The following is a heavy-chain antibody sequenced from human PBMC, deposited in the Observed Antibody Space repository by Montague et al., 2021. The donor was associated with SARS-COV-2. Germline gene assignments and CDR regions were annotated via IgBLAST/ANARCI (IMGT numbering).Heavy chain of an antibody. CDR2: IYYSGST. CDR3: ARDRFDFGAGRQGTIDF. D-gene: IGHD3-10*01. Sequence: SETLSLTCTVSGGSISNYYWSWIRQPPGKGLEWIGYIYYSGSTNYNPSLKSRVTISVDTSKSQFSLRLSSVTAADTAMYFCARDRFDFGAGRQGTIDFWGQGTLVTVSS. J-gene: IGHJ4*02. V-gene: IGHV4-59*12. CDR1: GGSISNYY.